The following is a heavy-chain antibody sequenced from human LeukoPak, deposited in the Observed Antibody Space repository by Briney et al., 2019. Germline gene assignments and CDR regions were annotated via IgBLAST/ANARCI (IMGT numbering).Heavy chain of an antibody. Sequence: GGSLRLSCAASGFTFSNYNMNWVRQAPGKGLEWVSYISSRSSTIFYADSVKGRFTISRDNAKNSLYLQMNSLRAEDTAVYYCARGGLTDYYYYGMDVWGRGTTVTVSS. CDR3: ARGGLTDYYYYGMDV. J-gene: IGHJ6*02. CDR1: GFTFSNYN. D-gene: IGHD3-9*01. V-gene: IGHV3-48*04. CDR2: ISSRSSTI.